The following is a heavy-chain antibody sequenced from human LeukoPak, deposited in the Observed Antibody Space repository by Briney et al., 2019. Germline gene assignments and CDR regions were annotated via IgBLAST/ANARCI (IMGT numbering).Heavy chain of an antibody. J-gene: IGHJ4*02. CDR3: ARKYYDFWSGYSTWDPYFDY. V-gene: IGHV3-30-3*01. CDR2: ISYDGSNK. CDR1: GFTFSSYA. D-gene: IGHD3-3*01. Sequence: PGGSLRLSCAASGFTFSSYAMHWVRQAPGKGLEWVAVISYDGSNKYYADSVKGRFTISRDNSKNTLYLQMNSLRAEDTAVYYCARKYYDFWSGYSTWDPYFDYWGQGTLVTVSS.